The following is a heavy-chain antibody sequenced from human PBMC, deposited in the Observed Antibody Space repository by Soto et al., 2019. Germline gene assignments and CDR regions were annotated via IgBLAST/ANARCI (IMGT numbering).Heavy chain of an antibody. D-gene: IGHD6-6*01. V-gene: IGHV4-31*03. J-gene: IGHJ5*02. CDR1: GGSISSGGYY. CDR2: IYYSGST. CDR3: GRSAKARQSIHWFDP. Sequence: QVQLQESGPGLVKPSQTLSLTCTVSGGSISSGGYYWSWIRQHPGKGLEWIGYIYYSGSTYYNPSLKSRVTISADTSKNQFSLKRSSVTAADTAVYYCGRSAKARQSIHWFDPWGQGTLVTVSS.